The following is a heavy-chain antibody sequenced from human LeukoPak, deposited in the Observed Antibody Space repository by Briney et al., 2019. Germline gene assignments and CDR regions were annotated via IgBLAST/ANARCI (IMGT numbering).Heavy chain of an antibody. Sequence: PGGSLRLSCAASGFTFSSYGMHWVRQAPGKGLEWVAVISYDGSNKYYADSVKGRFTISRDNSKNALYLQMNSLKTEDTAVYYCTSGIVGATKAYYWGQGTLVTVSS. J-gene: IGHJ4*02. CDR1: GFTFSSYG. CDR3: TSGIVGATKAYY. CDR2: ISYDGSNK. V-gene: IGHV3-30*03. D-gene: IGHD1-26*01.